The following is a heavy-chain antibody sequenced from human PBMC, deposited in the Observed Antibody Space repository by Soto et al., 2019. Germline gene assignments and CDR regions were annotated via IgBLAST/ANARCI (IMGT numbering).Heavy chain of an antibody. Sequence: GESLKISCRDSGYSFTANWIAWVRQMPGKGLEWMGVIYSGDSDTRYSPSFQGQVTLSVDKSINTVYLQWSSLQASDTAMYYCARHNPGFDYWGQGTLVTVSS. J-gene: IGHJ4*02. V-gene: IGHV5-51*01. CDR1: GYSFTANW. CDR2: IYSGDSDT. CDR3: ARHNPGFDY.